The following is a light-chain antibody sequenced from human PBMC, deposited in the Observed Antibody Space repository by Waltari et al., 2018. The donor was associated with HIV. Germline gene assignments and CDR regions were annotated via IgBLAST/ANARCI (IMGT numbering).Light chain of an antibody. Sequence: QSVLTQPPTTSGTPGQTVTISCSGTRSDIGTNYVYWYQQVPGTAPKLLIYRNIQRPSGVPARFSGSKFGTSASLAISGLRSEDEAHYHCASWDDSLGGRWVFGGGTKLTVL. J-gene: IGLJ3*02. CDR3: ASWDDSLGGRWV. CDR2: RNI. CDR1: RSDIGTNY. V-gene: IGLV1-47*01.